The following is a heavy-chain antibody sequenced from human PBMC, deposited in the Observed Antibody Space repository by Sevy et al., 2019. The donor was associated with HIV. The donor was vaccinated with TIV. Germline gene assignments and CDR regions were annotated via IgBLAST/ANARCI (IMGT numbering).Heavy chain of an antibody. CDR3: ARSTYYYDTTGYGAFDL. J-gene: IGHJ3*01. CDR1: GFPFSDYA. CDR2: INWNGDNT. V-gene: IGHV3-20*04. Sequence: GGSLRLSCAASGFPFSDYAMSWVRQPPGKGLEWVSGINWNGDNTGYGDSLKGRFTISRDDAKKSLYLEIHSLRVEDTALYYCARSTYYYDTTGYGAFDLWRQGTMVTVSS. D-gene: IGHD3-22*01.